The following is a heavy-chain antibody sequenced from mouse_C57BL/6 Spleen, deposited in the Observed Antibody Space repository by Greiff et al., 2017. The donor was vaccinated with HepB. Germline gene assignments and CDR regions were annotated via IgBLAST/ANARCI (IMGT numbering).Heavy chain of an antibody. Sequence: QVHVKQSGAELVRPGASVTLSCKASGYTFTDYEMHWVKQTPVHGLEWIGAIDPETGGTAYNQKFKGKAILTADKSSSTAYMELRSLTSEDSAVYYCTRGTYAMDYWGQGTSVTVSS. CDR3: TRGTYAMDY. CDR1: GYTFTDYE. V-gene: IGHV1-15*01. J-gene: IGHJ4*01. CDR2: IDPETGGT. D-gene: IGHD3-3*01.